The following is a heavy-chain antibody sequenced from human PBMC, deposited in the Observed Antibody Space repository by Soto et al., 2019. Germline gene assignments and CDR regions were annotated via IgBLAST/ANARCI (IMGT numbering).Heavy chain of an antibody. Sequence: SETLSLTCTVSGGSISSSSYYWGWIRQPPGKGLEWIGSIYYSGSTYYNPSLKSRVTISVDTSKTQFSLKLSSVTAADTAVYYCARDLRYYDSSGYYGGVWFDPWGQGTLVTVSS. D-gene: IGHD3-22*01. J-gene: IGHJ5*02. CDR1: GGSISSSSYY. V-gene: IGHV4-39*07. CDR3: ARDLRYYDSSGYYGGVWFDP. CDR2: IYYSGST.